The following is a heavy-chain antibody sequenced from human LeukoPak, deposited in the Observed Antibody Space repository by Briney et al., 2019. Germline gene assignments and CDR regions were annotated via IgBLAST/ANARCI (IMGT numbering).Heavy chain of an antibody. D-gene: IGHD6-19*01. J-gene: IGHJ4*02. CDR3: ARSFSSGWPYVDF. CDR1: GGSISSYY. V-gene: IGHV4-59*01. CDR2: IYYSGST. Sequence: PSETLSLTCTVSGGSISSYYWSWIRQPPGKGLEWIGYIYYSGSTNYNPSLKSRVTISVDTSKNQFSLKVTSVTAADTAVYYCARSFSSGWPYVDFWGQGTLVTVSS.